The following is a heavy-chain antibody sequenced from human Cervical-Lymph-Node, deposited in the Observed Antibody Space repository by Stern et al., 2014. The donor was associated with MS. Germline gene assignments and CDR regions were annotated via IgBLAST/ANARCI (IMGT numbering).Heavy chain of an antibody. Sequence: QLQLQESGPGLVKPSQTLSLTCAVTGGSLSSAEYYWSWIRQSPGKRLEWIGYIHNSGTTYYNPSLKSRVTISVDPSKNQFSLKLRSVTAADTAVYYCSRDADGYSLVFGYWGRGTLVTVSS. J-gene: IGHJ4*02. V-gene: IGHV4-30-4*01. CDR2: IHNSGTT. CDR1: GGSLSSAEYY. D-gene: IGHD5-24*01. CDR3: SRDADGYSLVFGY.